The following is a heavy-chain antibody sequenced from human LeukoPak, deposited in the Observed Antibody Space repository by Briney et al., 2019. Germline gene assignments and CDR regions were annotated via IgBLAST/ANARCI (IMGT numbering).Heavy chain of an antibody. V-gene: IGHV1-69*05. CDR1: GGTFSSYA. J-gene: IGHJ4*02. D-gene: IGHD2-2*01. CDR3: ARDGNHCSSTSCPFDY. Sequence: ASVKVSCKASGGTFSSYAISWVRQAPGQGLEWMGGIIPIFGTANYAQKFQGKVTITTDESTSTAYMELSSLRSEDTAVYYCARDGNHCSSTSCPFDYWGQGTLVTVSS. CDR2: IIPIFGTA.